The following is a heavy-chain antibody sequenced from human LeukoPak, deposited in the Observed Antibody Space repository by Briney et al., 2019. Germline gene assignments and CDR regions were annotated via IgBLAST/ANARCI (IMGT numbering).Heavy chain of an antibody. CDR1: GGSISSYY. J-gene: IGHJ4*02. CDR3: ARTLHYGSGSYHPPSFDY. D-gene: IGHD3-10*01. CDR2: IYYSGST. V-gene: IGHV4-59*01. Sequence: PSETLSLTCTVSGGSISSYYWSWIRQPPGKGLEWIGYIYYSGSTNYNPSLKSRVTISVDTSKNQFSLKLSSVTAADTAVYYCARTLHYGSGSYHPPSFDYWGQGTLVTVSS.